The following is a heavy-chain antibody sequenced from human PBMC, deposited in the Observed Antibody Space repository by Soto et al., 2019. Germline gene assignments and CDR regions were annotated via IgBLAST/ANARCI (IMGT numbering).Heavy chain of an antibody. J-gene: IGHJ3*02. D-gene: IGHD2-2*03. CDR2: IYYSGST. Sequence: SETLSLTCTVSGGSISSGGYYWSWIRQHPGKGLEWIGYIYYSGSTYYNPSLKSRVTISVDTSKNQFSLKLSSVTAADTAVYYCARRELDIVVVPAAIGGSAFDIWGQGTMVTVSS. V-gene: IGHV4-31*03. CDR1: GGSISSGGYY. CDR3: ARRELDIVVVPAAIGGSAFDI.